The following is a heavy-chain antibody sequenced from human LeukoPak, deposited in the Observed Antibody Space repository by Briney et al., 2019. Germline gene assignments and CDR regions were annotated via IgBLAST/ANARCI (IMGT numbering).Heavy chain of an antibody. CDR2: INAGNGNT. Sequence: ASVKVSCKASGYIFTSYAMHWVRQAPGQRLEWMGWINAGNGNTKYSQKFQGRVTITRDTSATTVYMELSSLRSEDTAVYYCARDIDRVFNWFDPWGQGTLVTVSS. J-gene: IGHJ5*02. CDR3: ARDIDRVFNWFDP. CDR1: GYIFTSYA. V-gene: IGHV1-3*01. D-gene: IGHD6-13*01.